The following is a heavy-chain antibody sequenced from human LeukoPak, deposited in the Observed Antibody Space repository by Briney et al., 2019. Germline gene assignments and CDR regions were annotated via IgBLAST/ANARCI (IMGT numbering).Heavy chain of an antibody. J-gene: IGHJ6*02. CDR1: GYTFTSYG. CDR3: ARGPYMLVRGVIISYYGMDV. Sequence: GAPVKVSCKASGYTFTSYGISWVRQAPGQGLEWMGWISAFNGKTNYAQKLQGRVTMTTDTSTSTAYMELSSLRSEDRAVYYCARGPYMLVRGVIISYYGMDVWGQGTTVTVSS. V-gene: IGHV1-18*01. CDR2: ISAFNGKT. D-gene: IGHD3-10*01.